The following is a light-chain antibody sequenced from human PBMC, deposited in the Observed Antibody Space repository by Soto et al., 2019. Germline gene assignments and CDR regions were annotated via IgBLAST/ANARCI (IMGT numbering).Light chain of an antibody. J-gene: IGKJ4*01. CDR2: DAS. CDR1: RDISTC. Sequence: DILLTQSPASLSLSLGDRITLTCRASRDISTCLAWYQQKPGKAPRVLIYDASNWAAGVPSRFTGSGSGTDFTLTISSLEPEDFAVYYCQQPCNWVTFGGGTKVDI. CDR3: QQPCNWVT. V-gene: IGKV3D-11*01.